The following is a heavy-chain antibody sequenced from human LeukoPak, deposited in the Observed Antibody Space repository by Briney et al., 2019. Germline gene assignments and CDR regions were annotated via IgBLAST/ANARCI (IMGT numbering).Heavy chain of an antibody. CDR3: ARDTEYQLLFPYWFDP. Sequence: ASVKVSCKASGGTFSSYAISWVRQAPGQGLEWMGRIIPILGVANYAQKFQGRVTITADKSTSTAYMELSCLSSDDTAVYYCARDTEYQLLFPYWFDPWAQGTLVTVSS. V-gene: IGHV1-69*04. CDR2: IIPILGVA. D-gene: IGHD2-2*01. J-gene: IGHJ5*02. CDR1: GGTFSSYA.